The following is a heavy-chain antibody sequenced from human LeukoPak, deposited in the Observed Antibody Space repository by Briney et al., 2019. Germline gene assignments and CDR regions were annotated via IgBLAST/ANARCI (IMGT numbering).Heavy chain of an antibody. CDR2: IYYSGST. CDR1: GGSISIYY. CDR3: ARVRFYDTTGYSTSYDLDY. D-gene: IGHD3-22*01. Sequence: PSETLSLTCTVSGGSISIYYWSWIRQPPGKGLEWIGYIYYSGSTNYNPSLKSRVTISVDTSKNRFSLRLTSVTAADTAVYYCARVRFYDTTGYSTSYDLDYWGQGALVTVSS. V-gene: IGHV4-59*01. J-gene: IGHJ4*02.